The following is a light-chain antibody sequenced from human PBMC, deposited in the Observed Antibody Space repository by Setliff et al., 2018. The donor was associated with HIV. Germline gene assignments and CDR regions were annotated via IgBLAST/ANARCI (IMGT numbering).Light chain of an antibody. CDR1: SIDIGNYES. Sequence: QSALAQPASVSGSPGQSITIPCTGSSIDIGNYESVSWYQQHPGEVTTRIIYDVTKRPSGVSSRFPGSKSGNTASLTISGLQAEDEADYYCCSYVNGDTWIFGGGTQLTVL. CDR2: DVT. V-gene: IGLV2-23*02. CDR3: CSYVNGDTWI. J-gene: IGLJ2*01.